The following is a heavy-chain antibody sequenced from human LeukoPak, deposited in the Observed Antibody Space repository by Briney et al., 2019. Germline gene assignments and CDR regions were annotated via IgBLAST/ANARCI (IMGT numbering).Heavy chain of an antibody. J-gene: IGHJ4*02. D-gene: IGHD3-3*01. CDR2: ISGSNGNT. CDR1: GYSFTSYG. Sequence: ASVKVSCKASGYSFTSYGITWVRQAPGQGLEWMGWISGSNGNTNYAQKHQGGVTMTTDTSTSTAYMELRSLRSDDTAVYYCARITIFGVVIDFDYWGQGTPVTVSS. CDR3: ARITIFGVVIDFDY. V-gene: IGHV1-18*01.